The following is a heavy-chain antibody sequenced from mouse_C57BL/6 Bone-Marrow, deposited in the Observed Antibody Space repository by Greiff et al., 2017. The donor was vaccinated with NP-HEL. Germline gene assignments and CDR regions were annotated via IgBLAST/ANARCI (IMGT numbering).Heavy chain of an antibody. CDR3: ARHHGSSYPYFDD. D-gene: IGHD1-1*01. V-gene: IGHV1-64*01. CDR1: VYTFTSYW. CDR2: IHPNSGST. Sequence: QVQLQQSGAELVKPFSPAQLPPKASVYTFTSYWIHWVKQRPGQGLEWIGMIHPNSGSTNCNEKFKSKATLTVDKSSSTAYMQLSSLTSEDSAVYSCARHHGSSYPYFDDWGKGTTLTVSS. J-gene: IGHJ2*01.